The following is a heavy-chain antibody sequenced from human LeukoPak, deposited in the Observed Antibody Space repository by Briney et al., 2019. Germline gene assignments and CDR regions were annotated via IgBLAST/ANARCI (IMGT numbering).Heavy chain of an antibody. CDR3: AKFYSDYGDTDDY. J-gene: IGHJ4*02. D-gene: IGHD4-17*01. Sequence: PGRSLRLSCAASGFTFDDYAMHWVRQAPGKGLEWVSGISWNSGSIGYADSVKGRFTISRDNPKNSLYLQMNSLRAEDTALYYCAKFYSDYGDTDDYWGQGTLVTVSS. CDR1: GFTFDDYA. CDR2: ISWNSGSI. V-gene: IGHV3-9*01.